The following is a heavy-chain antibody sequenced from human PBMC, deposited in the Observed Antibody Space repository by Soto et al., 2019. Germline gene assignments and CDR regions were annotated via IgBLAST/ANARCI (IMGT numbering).Heavy chain of an antibody. CDR1: GFTFGDYA. D-gene: IGHD6-6*01. V-gene: IGHV3-49*03. CDR3: TRSIVIRPFYYHGIDV. Sequence: GGSLRHSCIGSGFTFGDYAMSWFRQAPGKGLEWVGFIKSEAYGGTTEYAASVKGRFTISRDDSKSIAYLQMNSLKSDDTAVYYCTRSIVIRPFYYHGIDVWGQGTTVT. J-gene: IGHJ6*02. CDR2: IKSEAYGGTT.